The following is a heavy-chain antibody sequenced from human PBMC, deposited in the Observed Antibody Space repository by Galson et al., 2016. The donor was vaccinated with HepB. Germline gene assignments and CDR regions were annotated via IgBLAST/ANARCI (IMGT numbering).Heavy chain of an antibody. CDR2: IHYSGST. Sequence: SETLSLTCTVSGGSVSSDTSYWTWIRQSPERGLEWIGFIHYSGSTNYNPSLNSRVTISLDTSQDPFSLRLTSVTAADTAVYYCARDRRVNYYDGGYLAWGPKKRQNYYYDMDVWGQGTLVTVSS. J-gene: IGHJ6*02. CDR3: ARDRRVNYYDGGYLAWGPKKRQNYYYDMDV. CDR1: GGSVSSDTSY. D-gene: IGHD3-10*01. V-gene: IGHV4-61*03.